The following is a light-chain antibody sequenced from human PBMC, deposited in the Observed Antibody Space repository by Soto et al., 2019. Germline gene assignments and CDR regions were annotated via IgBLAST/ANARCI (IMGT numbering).Light chain of an antibody. CDR2: EVS. CDR1: SSDIGSNNY. CDR3: TSYTTTTLL. J-gene: IGLJ3*02. V-gene: IGLV2-14*01. Sequence: QSALTQPASVSGSPGQSITISCTGTSSDIGSNNYVSWFQQRPGKAPTLIIYEVSNRPSGVSTHFSGSKSGNTASLTISGLLPDDESEYYCTSYTTTTLLFGGGPKLTVL.